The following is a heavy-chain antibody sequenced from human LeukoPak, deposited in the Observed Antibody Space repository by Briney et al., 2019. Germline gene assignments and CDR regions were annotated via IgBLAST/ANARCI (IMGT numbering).Heavy chain of an antibody. CDR3: ARNSDYDSSGYVGY. CDR1: GFTFSSYA. V-gene: IGHV3-33*08. CDR2: IWYDGSNK. Sequence: GRSLRLSCAASGFTFSSYAMHWVRQAPGKGLEWVAVIWYDGSNKYYADSVKGRFTISRDNSKNTLYLQMNSLRAEDTAVYYCARNSDYDSSGYVGYWGQGTLVTVSS. J-gene: IGHJ4*02. D-gene: IGHD3-22*01.